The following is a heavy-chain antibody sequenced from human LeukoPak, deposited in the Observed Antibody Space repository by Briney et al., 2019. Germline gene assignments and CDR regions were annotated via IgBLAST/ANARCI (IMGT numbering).Heavy chain of an antibody. CDR3: ARDGGGGLDY. V-gene: IGHV3-23*01. Sequence: GGSLRLSCAASGFTFSSYAMSWVRQAPGKGLEWVSSISDTGGSTYYAASVKGWFTISRDNAKNSLYLQMNSLRAEDTAVYYCARDGGGGLDYWGQGTLVTVSS. CDR2: ISDTGGST. J-gene: IGHJ4*02. D-gene: IGHD2-15*01. CDR1: GFTFSSYA.